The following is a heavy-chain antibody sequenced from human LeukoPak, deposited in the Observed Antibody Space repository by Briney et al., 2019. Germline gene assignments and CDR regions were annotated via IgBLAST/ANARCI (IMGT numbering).Heavy chain of an antibody. J-gene: IGHJ6*03. Sequence: SETLSLTCTVSGGSISSSSYYWGWIRQPPGKGLEWIGNIYYSGSTYYSPSLKSRVTISLDTSKNQFSLKLSSVTAADTAVYYCARGVLDSSSWTNYYYYYMDVWGKGTTVTVSS. CDR1: GGSISSSSYY. D-gene: IGHD6-13*01. CDR2: IYYSGST. V-gene: IGHV4-39*07. CDR3: ARGVLDSSSWTNYYYYYMDV.